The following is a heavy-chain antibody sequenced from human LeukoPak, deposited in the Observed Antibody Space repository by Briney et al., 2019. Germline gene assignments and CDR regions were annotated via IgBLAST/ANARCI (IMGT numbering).Heavy chain of an antibody. V-gene: IGHV4-39*01. CDR1: GASINSGTYY. CDR3: ARALETYDAFDI. Sequence: SETLSLTCTVSGASINSGTYYWGWVRQPPGKGLEWIGTFSFSGNIYYNPSLKSRVTISVDMSKNQFSLELTSVTAADTAVYYCARALETYDAFDIWGQGTMVTVSS. J-gene: IGHJ3*02. CDR2: FSFSGNI. D-gene: IGHD3-3*01.